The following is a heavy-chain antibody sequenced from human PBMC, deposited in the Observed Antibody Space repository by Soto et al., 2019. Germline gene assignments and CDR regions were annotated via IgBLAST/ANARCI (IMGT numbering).Heavy chain of an antibody. J-gene: IGHJ4*02. CDR3: ARDAPTGSMVRGAYFDY. D-gene: IGHD3-10*01. CDR2: MNPNNGDT. Sequence: QVQLVQSGAEVKKPGASVKVSCKASGYTFTSHEINWVRQATGQGLEWVGWMNPNNGDTAYAQKFQGRVTMTRDTAINTGYMELSSLRSEDTAMYYCARDAPTGSMVRGAYFDYWGQGALVTVSS. CDR1: GYTFTSHE. V-gene: IGHV1-8*01.